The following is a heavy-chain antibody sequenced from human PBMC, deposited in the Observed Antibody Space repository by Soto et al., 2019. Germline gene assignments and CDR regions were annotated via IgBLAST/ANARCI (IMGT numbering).Heavy chain of an antibody. D-gene: IGHD3-3*01. CDR2: IYTSGST. CDR3: ARDTLRFHHPGGDYYYGMDV. J-gene: IGHJ6*02. Sequence: LSLTCTVSGGSISSYYWSWIRQPAGKGLEWIGRIYTSGSTNYNPSLKSRVTMSVDTSKNQFSLKLSSVTAADTAVYYCARDTLRFHHPGGDYYYGMDVWGQGTTVTVSS. V-gene: IGHV4-4*07. CDR1: GGSISSYY.